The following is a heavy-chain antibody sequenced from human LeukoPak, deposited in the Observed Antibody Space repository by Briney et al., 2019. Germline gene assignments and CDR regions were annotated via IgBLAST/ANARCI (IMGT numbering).Heavy chain of an antibody. J-gene: IGHJ4*02. CDR1: GFTFSNYA. CDR2: ISGSGGNT. V-gene: IGHV3-23*01. D-gene: IGHD3-9*01. CDR3: AKDVFELYDIYDH. Sequence: PGGSLRLSCTASGFTFSNYAMSWVRQAPGKGLEWVSAISGSGGNTFNADSVKGRFTISRDNSKNTLYLQMNSLRAEDTAVYYCAKDVFELYDIYDHWGQGTLVTVSS.